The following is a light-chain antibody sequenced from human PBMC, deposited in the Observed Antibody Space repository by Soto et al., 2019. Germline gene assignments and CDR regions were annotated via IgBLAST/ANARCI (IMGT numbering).Light chain of an antibody. J-gene: IGLJ1*01. CDR2: EVS. Sequence: QSALTQPASVSGSPGQSLTISCTGTSSDVGGYNYVSWYQQHPGKAPKLMIYEVSNRPSGVSNRFSDSKSGNTASLTISGLQAEDEADYYCSSDTSSSTRLCGTGTKVTVL. CDR3: SSDTSSSTRL. CDR1: SSDVGGYNY. V-gene: IGLV2-14*01.